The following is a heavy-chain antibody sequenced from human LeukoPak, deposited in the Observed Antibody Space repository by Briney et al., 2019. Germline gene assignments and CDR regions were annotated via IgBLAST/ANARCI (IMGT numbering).Heavy chain of an antibody. CDR3: ARIRAAAGYYYYGMDV. Sequence: SGPALVKPTQTLTLTCTFSGFSLSTSEMCVSWIRQPPGKALEWLALIDWDDDKYYSTSLKTRLTISKDTSKNQVVLTMTNMDPVDTATYYCARIRAAAGYYYYGMDVWGKGTTVTVSS. CDR1: GFSLSTSEMC. D-gene: IGHD6-13*01. J-gene: IGHJ6*04. CDR2: IDWDDDK. V-gene: IGHV2-70*01.